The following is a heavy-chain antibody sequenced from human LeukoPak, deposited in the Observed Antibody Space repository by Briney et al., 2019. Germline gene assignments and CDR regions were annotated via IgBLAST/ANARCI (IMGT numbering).Heavy chain of an antibody. J-gene: IGHJ4*02. CDR2: ISGSGANT. CDR3: AKVEDSSGYGYFDY. Sequence: GGSLRLSCAASGFTFSSSAMSWVRQAPGKGLEWVSSISGSGANTYYAGSVKGRFTISRDNSKNTLYLQMNSLRAEDTAVYYCAKVEDSSGYGYFDYWGQGTLVTVSS. V-gene: IGHV3-23*01. CDR1: GFTFSSSA. D-gene: IGHD3-22*01.